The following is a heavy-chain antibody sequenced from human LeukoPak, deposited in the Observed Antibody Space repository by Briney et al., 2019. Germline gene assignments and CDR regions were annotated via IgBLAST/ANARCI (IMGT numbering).Heavy chain of an antibody. CDR1: GFTFSSYS. CDR3: AGSIGYYDILTGYYHFDY. V-gene: IGHV3-48*02. CDR2: ISSSSSTI. Sequence: GGSLRLSCAASGFTFSSYSMNWVRQAPGKGLEWVSYISSSSSTIYYADSVKGRFTISRDNAKNSLYLQMNSLRDEDTAVYYCAGSIGYYDILTGYYHFDYWGQGTLVTVSS. J-gene: IGHJ4*02. D-gene: IGHD3-9*01.